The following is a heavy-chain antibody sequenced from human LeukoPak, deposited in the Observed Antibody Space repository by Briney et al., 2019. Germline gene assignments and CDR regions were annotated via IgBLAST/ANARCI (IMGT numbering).Heavy chain of an antibody. J-gene: IGHJ4*02. CDR2: INPNSGGT. Sequence: ASVTVSCKASGYTFTGYYMHWVRQAPGQGREWMGWINPNSGGTNYAQKFQGRVTMTRDTSISTAYMELSRLRSDDTAVYYCAPRRSSGWLSSYYFDYWGQGTLVTVSS. CDR3: APRRSSGWLSSYYFDY. V-gene: IGHV1-2*02. CDR1: GYTFTGYY. D-gene: IGHD6-19*01.